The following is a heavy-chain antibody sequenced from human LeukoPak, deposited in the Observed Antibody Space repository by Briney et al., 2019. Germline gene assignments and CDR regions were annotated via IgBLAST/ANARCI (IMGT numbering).Heavy chain of an antibody. CDR3: ARRILGGSGWTFDS. V-gene: IGHV4-59*08. D-gene: IGHD6-19*01. Sequence: SETLSLTCSVSGGSISSYYWSWIRQPPGKGLEWIGYIHYSGSTKYNPSLKSRVTISVDTSNNQFSLKLPSVTAADTAVYYCARRILGGSGWTFDSWGQGALVTVSS. CDR2: IHYSGST. J-gene: IGHJ4*02. CDR1: GGSISSYY.